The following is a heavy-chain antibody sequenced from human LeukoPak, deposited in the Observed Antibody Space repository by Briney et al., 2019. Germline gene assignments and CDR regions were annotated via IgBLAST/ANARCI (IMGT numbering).Heavy chain of an antibody. J-gene: IGHJ4*02. V-gene: IGHV3-74*01. CDR2: IISDGSSA. Sequence: GGSLRLSCAASGFTFSDYWMHWVRQAPGKGLVWVSRIISDGSSATYADSVKGRFTMSRDNAKSTLYLQMNSLRAEDTAVYYCAGGYYPLDYWGQGTLVTVSS. CDR3: AGGYYPLDY. CDR1: GFTFSDYW. D-gene: IGHD3-22*01.